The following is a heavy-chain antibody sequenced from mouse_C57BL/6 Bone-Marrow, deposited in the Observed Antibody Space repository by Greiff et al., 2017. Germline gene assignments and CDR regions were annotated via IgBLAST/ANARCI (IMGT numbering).Heavy chain of an antibody. CDR1: GYTFTSYW. CDR2: FDPSDSYT. Sequence: VQLLQPGADLVMPGASLKLSCTASGYTFTSYWMSWVIQTPGQGLEWIGEFDPSDSYTNYNQKFKGKFTFTVAKPYTTLYLQLSRLTSEDSTVYYCARLGVDGSTLHCPYWYFDVWGTGTTVTVSS. J-gene: IGHJ1*03. D-gene: IGHD1-1*01. V-gene: IGHV1-69*01. CDR3: ARLGVDGSTLHCPYWYFDV.